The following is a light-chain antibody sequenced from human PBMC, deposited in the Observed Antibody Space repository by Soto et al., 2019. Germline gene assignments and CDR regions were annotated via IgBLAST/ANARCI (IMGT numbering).Light chain of an antibody. V-gene: IGLV2-14*01. CDR2: EVS. J-gene: IGLJ3*02. Sequence: QLVLTQPASVSGSPGQSITISCTGTSSDVGGYNYVSWYQQHPGKAPKLMIYEVSNRPSGVSNRFSGSKSGNTASLTISGLQAEDEADYYCSSYTGSSTGVFGGGTKLTVL. CDR3: SSYTGSSTGV. CDR1: SSDVGGYNY.